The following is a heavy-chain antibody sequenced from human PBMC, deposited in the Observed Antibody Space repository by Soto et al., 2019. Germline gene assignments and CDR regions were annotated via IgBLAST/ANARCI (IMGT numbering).Heavy chain of an antibody. CDR1: GFTFSASA. J-gene: IGHJ3*01. Sequence: GGSLRLSCAASGFTFSASALHWVRQASGKGLEWVGHIKSKADNYATTYGASMKGRVTVSRDDSKNTAYLQMNSLTTEDTAVYYCVRRGGLLAEAFDVWGQGTMVTVSS. D-gene: IGHD5-12*01. CDR2: IKSKADNYAT. CDR3: VRRGGLLAEAFDV. V-gene: IGHV3-73*01.